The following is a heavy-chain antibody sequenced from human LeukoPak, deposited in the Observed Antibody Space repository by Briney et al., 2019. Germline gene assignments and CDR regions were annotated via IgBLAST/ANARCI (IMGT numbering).Heavy chain of an antibody. D-gene: IGHD3-3*01. V-gene: IGHV4-4*07. CDR1: GGSITTDS. J-gene: IGHJ4*02. Sequence: PSETLSLTCTVSGGSITTDSRGWIRQPAGKGLEWIGRIYTSGNTNYNPSLRSRVTILVDKSKNQFSLKLRSMTAADTAVYYCAGGSFDFWSGYYPYWGQGTLVTVSA. CDR2: IYTSGNT. CDR3: AGGSFDFWSGYYPY.